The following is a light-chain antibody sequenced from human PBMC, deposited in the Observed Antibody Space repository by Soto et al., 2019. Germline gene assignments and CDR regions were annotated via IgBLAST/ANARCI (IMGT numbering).Light chain of an antibody. V-gene: IGKV3-20*01. CDR1: QSVSSSY. CDR2: GAS. J-gene: IGKJ2*01. Sequence: ENVLTQSPGTLSLSPGERATLSCRAGQSVSSSYLTWYQQKPGQAPRLLIYGASSRATDIPDRFSGSGSGTDFTLTISRLEPEDFAVYYCQQYDSSPVTFGQGTKLEIK. CDR3: QQYDSSPVT.